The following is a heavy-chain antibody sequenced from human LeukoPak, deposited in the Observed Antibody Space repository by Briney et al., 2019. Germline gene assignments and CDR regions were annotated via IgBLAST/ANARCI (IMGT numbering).Heavy chain of an antibody. CDR2: TYYRSKWYN. CDR1: GESASSNSAA. J-gene: IGHJ4*02. Sequence: SQTLSLTCDISGESASSNSAAWNWIRQSPSRGLEWLGRTYYRSKWYNDYAVSLKSRMTINADTSKNHFSLQLNSVTPEDTAVYYCARSGGTASGKYERATLDYWGQGTLVTVSS. CDR3: ARSGGTASGKYERATLDY. D-gene: IGHD1-26*01. V-gene: IGHV6-1*01.